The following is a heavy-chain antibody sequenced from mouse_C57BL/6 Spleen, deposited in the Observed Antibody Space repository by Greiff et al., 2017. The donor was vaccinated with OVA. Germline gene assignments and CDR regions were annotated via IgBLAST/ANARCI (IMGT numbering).Heavy chain of an antibody. D-gene: IGHD3-2*02. J-gene: IGHJ3*01. V-gene: IGHV1-61*01. CDR3: ARDSSGYVAY. CDR1: GYTFTSYW. Sequence: QVQLQQPGAELVRPGSSVKLSCKASGYTFTSYWMDWVKQRPGQGLEWIGNIYPSDSETHYNQKFKDKATLPVDKSSSTAYMQLSSLTSEDSAVYYCARDSSGYVAYWGQGTLVTVSA. CDR2: IYPSDSET.